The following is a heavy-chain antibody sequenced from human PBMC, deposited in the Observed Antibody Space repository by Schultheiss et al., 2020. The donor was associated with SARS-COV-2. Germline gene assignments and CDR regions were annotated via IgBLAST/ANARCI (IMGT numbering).Heavy chain of an antibody. CDR2: IKSKTDGGTT. Sequence: GGSLRLSCAASGFTFSNAWMSWVRQALGKGLEWVGRIKSKTDGGTTDYAAPVKGRFTISRDDSKNTLYLQMNSLKTEDTAVYYCTPLWFGELLGAFDIWGQGTMVTVSS. V-gene: IGHV3-15*01. D-gene: IGHD3-10*01. CDR3: TPLWFGELLGAFDI. CDR1: GFTFSNAW. J-gene: IGHJ3*02.